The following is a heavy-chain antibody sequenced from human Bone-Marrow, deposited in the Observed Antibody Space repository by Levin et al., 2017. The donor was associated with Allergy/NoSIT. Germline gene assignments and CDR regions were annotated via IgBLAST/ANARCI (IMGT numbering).Heavy chain of an antibody. V-gene: IGHV3-21*04. CDR3: ASRLTASRGLDV. CDR1: GVTRNTYT. Sequence: GESLKISCAVSGVTRNTYTLTWVRQPPGKGLEWVSSINTNSGYVHHGESVKGRFTISRDNSKKLLFLQMNRLRDEDTATYYCASRLTASRGLDVWGHGTTVTVSS. J-gene: IGHJ6*02. D-gene: IGHD6-25*01. CDR2: INTNSGYV.